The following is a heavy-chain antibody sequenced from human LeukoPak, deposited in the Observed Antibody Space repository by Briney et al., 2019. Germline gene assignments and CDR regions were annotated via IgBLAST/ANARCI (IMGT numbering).Heavy chain of an antibody. Sequence: PGGSLRLSCAASGFTFSSYSMNWVRQAPGKGLEWVSSISSSSSYIYYADSVKGRFTISRDNAKNSLYLQMNSLRAEDTAVYYCAKDGGSRSWYYFDYWGQGTLVTVSS. CDR3: AKDGGSRSWYYFDY. D-gene: IGHD6-13*01. CDR2: ISSSSSYI. J-gene: IGHJ4*02. V-gene: IGHV3-21*01. CDR1: GFTFSSYS.